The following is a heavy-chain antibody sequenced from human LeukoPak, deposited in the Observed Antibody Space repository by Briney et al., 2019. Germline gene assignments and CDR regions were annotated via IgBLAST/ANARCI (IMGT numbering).Heavy chain of an antibody. CDR3: ATDPPAVTRPTNAFDI. V-gene: IGHV1-24*01. J-gene: IGHJ3*02. CDR1: GYTLTELS. D-gene: IGHD4-17*01. Sequence: ASVKVSCTVSGYTLTELSMHWVRQAPGKGLEWMGGFDPEDGETIYAQKFQGRVTMTEDTSTDTAYMELSSLRSEDTAVYYCATDPPAVTRPTNAFDIWGQGTMVTVSS. CDR2: FDPEDGET.